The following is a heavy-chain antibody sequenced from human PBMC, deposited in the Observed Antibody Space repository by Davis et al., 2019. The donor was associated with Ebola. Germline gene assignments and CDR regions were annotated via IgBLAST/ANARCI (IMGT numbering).Heavy chain of an antibody. CDR1: GGSFSGYY. CDR3: ARGSGSFQSHFDY. V-gene: IGHV4-59*10. J-gene: IGHJ4*02. CDR2: IYTSGST. D-gene: IGHD3-3*01. Sequence: PGGSLRLSCAVYGGSFSGYYWSWIRQPAGKGLEWIGRIYTSGSTNYNPSLKSRVTMSVDTSKNQFSLKLSSVTAADTAVYYCARGSGSFQSHFDYWGQGTLVTVSS.